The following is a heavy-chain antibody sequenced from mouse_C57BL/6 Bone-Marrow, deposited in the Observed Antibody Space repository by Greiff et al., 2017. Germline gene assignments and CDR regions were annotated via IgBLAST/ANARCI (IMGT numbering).Heavy chain of an antibody. CDR2: IDPEDGDT. D-gene: IGHD2-3*01. J-gene: IGHJ3*01. V-gene: IGHV14-1*01. Sequence: EVKLVESGAELVRPGASVKLSCTASGFNIKDYYMHWVKQRPEQGLEWIGRIDPEDGDTEYAPKFQGKDTMTADTSSNTAYLQLSSLTSEDTAVYYCATRWLLMAWFAYWGQGTLVTVSA. CDR3: ATRWLLMAWFAY. CDR1: GFNIKDYY.